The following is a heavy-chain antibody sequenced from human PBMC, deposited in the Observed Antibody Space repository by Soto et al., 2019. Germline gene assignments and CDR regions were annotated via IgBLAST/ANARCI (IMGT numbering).Heavy chain of an antibody. CDR2: IYSGGST. CDR3: AGNNDFWSVSYYYMDV. V-gene: IGHV3-53*04. J-gene: IGHJ6*03. CDR1: GFTVSSNY. D-gene: IGHD3-3*01. Sequence: EVQLVESGGGLVQPGGSLRLSCAASGFTVSSNYMSWVRQAPGKGLEWVSVIYSGGSTYYADSVKGRFTISRHNSKNTLYLQMNSLRAEDTAVYYCAGNNDFWSVSYYYMDVWGKGTTVTVSS.